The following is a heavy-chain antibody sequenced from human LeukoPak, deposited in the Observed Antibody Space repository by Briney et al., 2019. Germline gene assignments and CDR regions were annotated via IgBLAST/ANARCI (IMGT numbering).Heavy chain of an antibody. D-gene: IGHD3-10*01. CDR3: VKDWGFRFASGSYYLDY. J-gene: IGHJ4*02. Sequence: GGSLRLYCAASGLTFSSYTMSWVRQAPGKGLECPATTSSDGRNKNHVESVKGRFTICRDNSKSTLYLQMSSLRAEDTAVYYCVKDWGFRFASGSYYLDYWGQGTLVTVSS. CDR1: GLTFSSYT. V-gene: IGHV3-30*18. CDR2: TSSDGRNK.